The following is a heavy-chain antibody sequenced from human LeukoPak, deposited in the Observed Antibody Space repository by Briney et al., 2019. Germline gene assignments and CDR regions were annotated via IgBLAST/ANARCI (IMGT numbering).Heavy chain of an antibody. Sequence: GGSLRLSCVAPGFIVSSNYMSWVRQAPGKGLEWVSIIYSGERTYYADSVKGRFIISRDNSKNTLYLHMNSLRAEDTGMYYCARDNSGSIDYWGQGTLVTVSS. CDR2: IYSGERT. CDR3: ARDNSGSIDY. D-gene: IGHD1-1*01. CDR1: GFIVSSNY. J-gene: IGHJ4*02. V-gene: IGHV3-53*01.